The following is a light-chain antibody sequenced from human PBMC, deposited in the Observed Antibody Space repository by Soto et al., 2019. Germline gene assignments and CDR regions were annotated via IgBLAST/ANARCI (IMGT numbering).Light chain of an antibody. CDR2: AAS. CDR1: QSISSY. Sequence: DIQMTQSPSSLSASVGDRVTITCRASQSISSYLNWYQQKPGKAPKLLIYAASSLQSGVPSRFSGSGSGTEFTLTISSLQPEDFATYYCQQYNSYPLTFGGGTKVDIK. CDR3: QQYNSYPLT. V-gene: IGKV1-39*01. J-gene: IGKJ4*01.